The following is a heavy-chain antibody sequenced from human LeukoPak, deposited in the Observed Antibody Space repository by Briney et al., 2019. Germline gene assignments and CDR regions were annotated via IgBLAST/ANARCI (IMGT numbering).Heavy chain of an antibody. Sequence: SETLSLTCTVSGGSISSYYWSWVRQPPGKGLEWIGYIYYIGSTNYNPSLESRVTISVDRSKNQFSLKLSSVTAADTAVYYCARGKGYCSGGSCYSAVRPLYFDYWGQGTLVTVSS. CDR1: GGSISSYY. CDR2: IYYIGST. D-gene: IGHD2-15*01. V-gene: IGHV4-59*12. CDR3: ARGKGYCSGGSCYSAVRPLYFDY. J-gene: IGHJ4*02.